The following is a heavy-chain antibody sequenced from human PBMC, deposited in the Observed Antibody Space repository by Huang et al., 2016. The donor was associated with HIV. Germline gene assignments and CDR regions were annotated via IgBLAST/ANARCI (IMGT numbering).Heavy chain of an antibody. CDR2: RSYDGKTK. Sequence: QVQLVESGGGVVQPGRSLRISCAASGFTFSLYGMHWVRQAPGKGLEWVAVRSYDGKTKYYADAVKGRVTISRENSKTTLYLQMNRLRVEDTALYYCAKGGSAAAVLDFWGQGTLVTVSS. CDR1: GFTFSLYG. J-gene: IGHJ4*02. V-gene: IGHV3-30*18. D-gene: IGHD6-13*01. CDR3: AKGGSAAAVLDF.